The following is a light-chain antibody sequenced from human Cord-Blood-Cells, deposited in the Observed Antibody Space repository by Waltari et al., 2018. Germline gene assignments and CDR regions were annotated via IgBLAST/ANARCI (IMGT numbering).Light chain of an antibody. V-gene: IGLV2-14*01. CDR1: SSDVGGYNY. CDR2: EVS. Sequence: QSALTQPASVSGSPGQSITISCTGTSSDVGGYNYVSWYQQHPGKAPKLMIYEVSNRPAWVSNRFSGSTSGNTASLTISGLQAEDDADYYCSSYTSSSTGVFGTGTKVTVL. J-gene: IGLJ1*01. CDR3: SSYTSSSTGV.